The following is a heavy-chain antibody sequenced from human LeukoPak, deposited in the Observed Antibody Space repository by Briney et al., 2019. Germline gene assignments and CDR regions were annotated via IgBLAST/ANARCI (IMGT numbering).Heavy chain of an antibody. D-gene: IGHD3-22*01. CDR2: IFYDGSIQ. CDR1: VVGRGKCG. Sequence: CLGLYWEAPVVGRGKCGISGFRQVVAKGLKKKSVIFYDGSIQYYADSVRGRFTISRDNSKNTLYLQMNSLRGEDTAVYYCARDPRGPTGYDHSGRDSFDYWGQGTLVTVSS. V-gene: IGHV3-30*03. CDR3: ARDPRGPTGYDHSGRDSFDY. J-gene: IGHJ4*02.